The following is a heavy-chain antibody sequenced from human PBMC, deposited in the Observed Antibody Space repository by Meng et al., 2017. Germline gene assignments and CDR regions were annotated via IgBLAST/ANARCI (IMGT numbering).Heavy chain of an antibody. CDR2: IKQDGSEK. CDR1: GFTFSSYW. J-gene: IGHJ4*02. D-gene: IGHD6-19*01. CDR3: ARESGYSSGWNYFDY. V-gene: IGHV3-7*01. Sequence: GESLKISCAASGFTFSSYWMSWVRQAPGKGLEWVANIKQDGSEKYYVDSVKGRFTISRDNAKNSLYLQMNSLRAEDTAVYYCARESGYSSGWNYFDYWGQGTLVTVSS.